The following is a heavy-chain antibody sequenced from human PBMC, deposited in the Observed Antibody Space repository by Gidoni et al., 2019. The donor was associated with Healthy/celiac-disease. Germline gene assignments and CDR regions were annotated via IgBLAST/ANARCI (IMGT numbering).Heavy chain of an antibody. CDR2: INHSGST. V-gene: IGHV4-34*01. CDR3: ARGQTLKHCSSTSCYTRPFDY. Sequence: QVQLQQWGAGLLKPSETLSLTCAVYGGSFSGYYWSWIRQPPGKGLEWIGEINHSGSTNYNPSLKSRVTISVDTSKNQFSLKLSSVTAADTAVYYCARGQTLKHCSSTSCYTRPFDYWGQGTLVTVSS. D-gene: IGHD2-2*02. CDR1: GGSFSGYY. J-gene: IGHJ4*02.